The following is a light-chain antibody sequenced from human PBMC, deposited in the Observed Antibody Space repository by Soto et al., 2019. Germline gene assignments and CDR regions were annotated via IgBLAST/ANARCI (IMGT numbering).Light chain of an antibody. CDR3: LQDYSYPRT. J-gene: IGKJ1*01. CDR2: SAS. V-gene: IGKV1-6*01. CDR1: QGIRDE. Sequence: AIQMTQSPSSLSASVGDRVTITCRASQGIRDELGWYQQKPGKAPILLIYSASSLQSGVPSRFSGSGSGTDFTLTISSLQPEDFATYYCLQDYSYPRTFGQGTKVDIK.